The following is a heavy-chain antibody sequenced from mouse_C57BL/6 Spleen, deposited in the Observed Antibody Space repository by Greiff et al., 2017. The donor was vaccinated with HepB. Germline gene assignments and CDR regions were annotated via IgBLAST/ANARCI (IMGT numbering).Heavy chain of an antibody. CDR2: INYDGSST. CDR3: ARVSPDGYYDY. Sequence: EVQRVESEGGLVQPGSSMKLSCTASGFTFSDYYMAWVRQVPEKGLEWVANINYDGSSTYYLDSLKSRFIISRDNAKNILYLQMSSLKSEDTATYYCARVSPDGYYDYWGQGTTLTVSS. J-gene: IGHJ2*01. V-gene: IGHV5-16*01. CDR1: GFTFSDYY. D-gene: IGHD2-3*01.